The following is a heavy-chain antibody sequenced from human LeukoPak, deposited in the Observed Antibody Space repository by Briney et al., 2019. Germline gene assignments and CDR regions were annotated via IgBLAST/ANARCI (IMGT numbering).Heavy chain of an antibody. CDR1: GLTVSSDY. CDR2: IYSGGSA. Sequence: GGSLRLSCAASGLTVSSDYMSWVRQAPGKGLEWVSVIYSGGSAYYADSVKGRFTISRDNSKNTLHLQMNSLRVEDTAVYYCTRGGGAFCGGDCYRNFDYWGQGALVTVSS. V-gene: IGHV3-53*05. D-gene: IGHD2-21*02. CDR3: TRGGGAFCGGDCYRNFDY. J-gene: IGHJ4*02.